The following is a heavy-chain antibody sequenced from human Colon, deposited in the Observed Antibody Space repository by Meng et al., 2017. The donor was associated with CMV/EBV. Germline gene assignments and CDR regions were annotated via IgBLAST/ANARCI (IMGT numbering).Heavy chain of an antibody. V-gene: IGHV1-69*10. J-gene: IGHJ4*02. CDR1: GCTFSSYA. Sequence: SVQVSCKASGCTFSSYAISGVRQAPGQGLEWMGGIIPILGIANYAQKFQGRVTITADKSTSTAYMELSSLRSEDTAVYYCARLDYDFWSGYYTNFDYWGQGTLVTVSS. CDR2: IIPILGIA. CDR3: ARLDYDFWSGYYTNFDY. D-gene: IGHD3-3*01.